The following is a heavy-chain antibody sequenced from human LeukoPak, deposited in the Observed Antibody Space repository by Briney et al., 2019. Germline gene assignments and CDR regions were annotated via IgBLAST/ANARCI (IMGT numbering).Heavy chain of an antibody. CDR2: ISLTTTTV. V-gene: IGHV3-48*01. J-gene: IGHJ4*02. CDR1: GFTFSSSYS. Sequence: PGGSLRLSCAASGFTFSSSYSMNWVRQAPGKGLEWVAHISLTTTTVSYADSVKGRFTMSRDNAKNSLFLQMNSLRAEDTAVYYCAGDGDWAFDYWGQGTLVTVSS. D-gene: IGHD2-21*02. CDR3: AGDGDWAFDY.